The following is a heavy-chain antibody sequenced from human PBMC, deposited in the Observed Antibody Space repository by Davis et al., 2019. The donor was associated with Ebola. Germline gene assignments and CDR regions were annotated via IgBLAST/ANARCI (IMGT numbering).Heavy chain of an antibody. D-gene: IGHD6-13*01. CDR2: ITWDGGTT. CDR1: GFTFDDHT. Sequence: PGGSLRLSCEASGFTFDDHTMHWVRQVPGKGLEWVSLITWDGGTTHYEDSFKGRLIISRDNHENALHLQIHSLRIEDTALYHCVRGGRTAGTLLDFWGPGTQVTVSA. J-gene: IGHJ4*02. V-gene: IGHV3-43*01. CDR3: VRGGRTAGTLLDF.